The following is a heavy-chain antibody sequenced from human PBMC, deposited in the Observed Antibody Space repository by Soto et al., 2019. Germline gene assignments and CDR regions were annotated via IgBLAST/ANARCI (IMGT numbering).Heavy chain of an antibody. J-gene: IGHJ4*02. V-gene: IGHV3-23*01. CDR3: AKGLINGRWYAED. CDR1: GFTFSSCV. CDR2: ITGSGTGA. Sequence: EVHLLESGGGLVHPGEPLRLSCGASGFTFSSCVMTWVRQAPGKGLEWVSCITGSGTGAYYADSVKGRFTISRDNSKNMVYLQMNNLRAEDTGVYYCAKGLINGRWYAEDWGQGTLVTVSS. D-gene: IGHD6-13*01.